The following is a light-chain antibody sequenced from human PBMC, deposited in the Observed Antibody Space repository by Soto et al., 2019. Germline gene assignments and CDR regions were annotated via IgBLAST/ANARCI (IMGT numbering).Light chain of an antibody. Sequence: EIVLTQSPATLSLSPGERATLSCRASQGVGSYLAWYQQKPGQAPSLLIYDGTSWHSGIPARFSGSGSGTDFTLTISSLEPEDFAPYYCQQLRVWPLTFGHGTKVDI. CDR3: QQLRVWPLT. CDR2: DGT. J-gene: IGKJ1*01. V-gene: IGKV3-11*01. CDR1: QGVGSY.